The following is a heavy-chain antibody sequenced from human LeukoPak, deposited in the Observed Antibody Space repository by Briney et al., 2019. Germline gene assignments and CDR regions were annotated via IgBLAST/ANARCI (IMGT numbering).Heavy chain of an antibody. V-gene: IGHV1-18*01. CDR1: GYSFVGYG. D-gene: IGHD6-19*01. CDR2: FNPENGNT. J-gene: IGHJ4*02. CDR3: AIIAVGGVDPFDS. Sequence: ASVKVSCKASGYSFVGYGITWVRQAPGQGLEWMGWFNPENGNTNYAQKVQGRVTMTADTSTSTSYMELSSLRSEDSALYYCAIIAVGGVDPFDSWGQGTLVAVSS.